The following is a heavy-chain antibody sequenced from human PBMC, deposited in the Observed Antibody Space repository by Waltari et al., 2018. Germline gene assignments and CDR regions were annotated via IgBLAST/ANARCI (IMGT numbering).Heavy chain of an antibody. CDR2: IYYSGST. CDR1: GGSISRYY. J-gene: IGHJ4*02. CDR3: ARGRQQYSSSWFNYYFDY. V-gene: IGHV4-59*01. Sequence: QVQLQESGPGLVKPSETLSLTCTVSGGSISRYYWSWTRQPPGKALEWIGYIYYSGSTNYNPSLKSRVTISVDTSKNQFSLKLSSVTAADTAVYYCARGRQQYSSSWFNYYFDYWGQGTLVTVSS. D-gene: IGHD6-13*01.